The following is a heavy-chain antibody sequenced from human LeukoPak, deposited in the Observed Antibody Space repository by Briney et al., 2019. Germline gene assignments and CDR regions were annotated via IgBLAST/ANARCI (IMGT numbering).Heavy chain of an antibody. J-gene: IGHJ1*01. Sequence: PSETLSLTCAVSGYSISSGYYWGWIRQPPGKGLEWIGSIYYSGSTYYNPSLKSRVTISVDTSKNQFSLKLSSVTAADTAVYYCARHWGPHIVVVPAAPSEYFQHWGQGTLVTVSS. CDR3: ARHWGPHIVVVPAAPSEYFQH. CDR1: GYSISSGYY. CDR2: IYYSGST. V-gene: IGHV4-38-2*01. D-gene: IGHD2-21*01.